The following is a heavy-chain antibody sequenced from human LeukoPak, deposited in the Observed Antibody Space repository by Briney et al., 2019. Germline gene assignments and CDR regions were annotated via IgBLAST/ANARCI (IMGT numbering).Heavy chain of an antibody. D-gene: IGHD4-17*01. CDR3: ARDPSDYGDLRYFDL. V-gene: IGHV1-2*02. J-gene: IGHJ2*01. CDR1: GYTFSDYY. Sequence: ASVKVSCKASGYTFSDYYIHWVRQAPGQGLEWMGWINPNSGGTNYAQKFQGRVTLTRDTSISTAYMELSRLSSTSDDTAVYYCARDPSDYGDLRYFDLWGRGTLVTVSS. CDR2: INPNSGGT.